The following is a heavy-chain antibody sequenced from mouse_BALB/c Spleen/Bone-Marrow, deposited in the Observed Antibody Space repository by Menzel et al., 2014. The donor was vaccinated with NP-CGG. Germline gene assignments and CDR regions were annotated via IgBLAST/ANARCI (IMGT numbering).Heavy chain of an antibody. V-gene: IGHV1S135*01. CDR2: IDPYNGGT. J-gene: IGHJ2*01. D-gene: IGHD1-1*01. Sequence: EVQLQQSGPELGKPGASVKISCKASGYSFTGYNMYWVKQSHRKSLEWIGYIDPYNGGTSYNQKFKGKATLTVDKSSSTAYMQLKSLTSEDSAVYYCAIFSITTVVKGYWGQGTTLTVSS. CDR3: AIFSITTVVKGY. CDR1: GYSFTGYN.